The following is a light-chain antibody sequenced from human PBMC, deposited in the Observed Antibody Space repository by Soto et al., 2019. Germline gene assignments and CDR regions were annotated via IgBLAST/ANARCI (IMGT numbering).Light chain of an antibody. CDR2: AAS. V-gene: IGKV1-12*01. CDR3: HQTDSSPYT. CDR1: QSISNW. Sequence: DIQMTQSPSSVSASVGDRVTITCRASQSISNWLAWYQQKPGKAPKLLIYAASNLQSGVPSRFSGSGPGTDFTLTISSLQPEDSATFYCHQTDSSPYTFGQGTKLEIK. J-gene: IGKJ2*01.